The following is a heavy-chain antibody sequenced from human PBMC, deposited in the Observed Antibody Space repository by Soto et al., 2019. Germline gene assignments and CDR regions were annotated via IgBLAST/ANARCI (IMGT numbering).Heavy chain of an antibody. J-gene: IGHJ6*02. Sequence: PSETLSLTCTVSGGSIGRGGYYWSWIRQHPGKGLEWIGYIYYSGSTYYNPSLKSRVTISVDTSKNQFSLKLSSVTAADTAVYYCARGGDYYYGMDVWGQGTTVTVSS. V-gene: IGHV4-31*03. CDR1: GGSIGRGGYY. CDR3: ARGGDYYYGMDV. CDR2: IYYSGST.